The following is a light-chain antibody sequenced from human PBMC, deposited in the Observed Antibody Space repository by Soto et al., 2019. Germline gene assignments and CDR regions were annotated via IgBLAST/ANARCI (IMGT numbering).Light chain of an antibody. V-gene: IGLV2-14*01. CDR3: SSYTSSNTYV. J-gene: IGLJ1*01. CDR2: EVS. Sequence: HSALTQPASVSGSPGHGIAISCTGTSSDVGGYNYVSWYQHHPGKAPKLMIYEVSNRPSGVSIRFSGSKSGNTASLTISGLQAEDEADYYCSSYTSSNTYVFGTGTKLTVL. CDR1: SSDVGGYNY.